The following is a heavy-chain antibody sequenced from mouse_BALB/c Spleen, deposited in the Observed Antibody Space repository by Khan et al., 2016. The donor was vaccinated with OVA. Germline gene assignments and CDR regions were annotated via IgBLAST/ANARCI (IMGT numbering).Heavy chain of an antibody. CDR3: APAGTGDYFDY. J-gene: IGHJ2*01. CDR1: GFNIKDTH. D-gene: IGHD4-1*01. CDR2: IDTANDNS. V-gene: IGHV14-3*02. Sequence: EVKVEESGAELVKPGASVKLSCTASGFNIKDTHMHWVKQRPEQGLEWIGRIDTANDNSKYDPRFQGKATITADTSSNTAYLPLSSLTSEDTACYYCAPAGTGDYFDYWGQGTTLTVSS.